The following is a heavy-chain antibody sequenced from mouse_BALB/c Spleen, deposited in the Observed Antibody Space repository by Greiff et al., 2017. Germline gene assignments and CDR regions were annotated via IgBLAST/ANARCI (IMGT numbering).Heavy chain of an antibody. Sequence: QVHVKQPGAELVKPGAPVKLSCKASGSTFTSYWMNWVKQRPGRGLEWIGRIDPSDSETHYNQKFKDKATLTVDKSSSTAYIQLSSLTSEDSAVYYCARSSNWPYAMDYWGQGTSVTVSS. CDR1: GSTFTSYW. J-gene: IGHJ4*01. CDR2: IDPSDSET. V-gene: IGHV1-69*02. D-gene: IGHD4-1*02. CDR3: ARSSNWPYAMDY.